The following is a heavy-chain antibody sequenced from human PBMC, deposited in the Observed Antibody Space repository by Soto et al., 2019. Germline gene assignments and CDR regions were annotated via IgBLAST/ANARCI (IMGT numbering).Heavy chain of an antibody. Sequence: GASVKGPCKASGGTFSSYAISWVRQAPGQGLEWMGGIIPIFGTANYAQKFQGRVTITADESTSTAYMELSSLRSEDTAVYYCAGSSGWYNNWFDPWGQGTLVTVSS. D-gene: IGHD6-19*01. CDR1: GGTFSSYA. CDR2: IIPIFGTA. J-gene: IGHJ5*02. V-gene: IGHV1-69*13. CDR3: AGSSGWYNNWFDP.